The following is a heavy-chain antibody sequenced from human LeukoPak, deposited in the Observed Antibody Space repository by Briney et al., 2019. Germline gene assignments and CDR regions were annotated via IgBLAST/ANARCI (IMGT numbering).Heavy chain of an antibody. Sequence: RSSETLSLTCTVSGGSISSYYWSWIRQPPGKGLEWIGYIYYSGSTNYNPSLKSRVTISVDTSKNQFSLKLSSVTAADTAVYYCARGGYSYGYGEFDYWGQGTLVTVSS. CDR2: IYYSGST. V-gene: IGHV4-59*01. CDR3: ARGGYSYGYGEFDY. CDR1: GGSISSYY. J-gene: IGHJ4*02. D-gene: IGHD5-18*01.